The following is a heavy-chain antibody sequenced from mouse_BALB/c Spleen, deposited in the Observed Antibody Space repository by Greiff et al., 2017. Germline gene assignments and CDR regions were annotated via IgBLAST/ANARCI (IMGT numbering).Heavy chain of an antibody. V-gene: IGHV3-2*02. CDR1: GYSITSDYA. CDR3: ARCPTGTFWFAY. CDR2: ISYSGST. J-gene: IGHJ3*01. D-gene: IGHD4-1*02. Sequence: EVQLVESGPGLVKPSQSLSLTCTVTGYSITSDYAWNWIRQFPGNKLEWMGYISYSGSTSYNPSLKSRISITRDTSKNQFFLQLNSVTTEDTATYYCARCPTGTFWFAYWGQGTLVTVSA.